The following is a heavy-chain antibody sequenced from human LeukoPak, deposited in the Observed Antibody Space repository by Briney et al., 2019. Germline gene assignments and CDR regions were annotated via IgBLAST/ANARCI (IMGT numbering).Heavy chain of an antibody. CDR2: ISSNGGST. V-gene: IGHV3-64*01. Sequence: GGSLRLSCAASGFIFSSYALHWVRQAPGKGLEYVSAISSNGGSTYYANSVKGRFTISIDNSKNTLYPQMGSLRAEDMAVYYCARRTNDFDYWGQGTLVTVSS. D-gene: IGHD2-8*01. CDR1: GFIFSSYA. CDR3: ARRTNDFDY. J-gene: IGHJ4*02.